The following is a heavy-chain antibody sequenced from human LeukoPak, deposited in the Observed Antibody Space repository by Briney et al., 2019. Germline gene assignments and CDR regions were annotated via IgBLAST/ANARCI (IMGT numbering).Heavy chain of an antibody. J-gene: IGHJ3*02. D-gene: IGHD3-10*01. CDR1: GGSISSGGYY. Sequence: SETLSLTCTVSGGSISSGGYYWSWIRQPPGKGLEWIGYIYHSGSTYYNPSLKSRVTISVDRSKNQFSLKLSSVTAADTAVYYCARADGTYYYGSGVPGKSFDIWGQGTMVTVSS. CDR3: ARADGTYYYGSGVPGKSFDI. CDR2: IYHSGST. V-gene: IGHV4-30-2*01.